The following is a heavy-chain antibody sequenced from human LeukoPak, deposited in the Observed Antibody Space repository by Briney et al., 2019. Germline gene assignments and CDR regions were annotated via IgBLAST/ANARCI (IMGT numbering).Heavy chain of an antibody. CDR2: ISAYSGNT. V-gene: IGHV1-18*01. CDR3: AGEGVATIGGYYYYYMDV. Sequence: ASVKVSCKASGYTFTSYSISWVRQAPGQGLEWMGWISAYSGNTNYAQKLQDRVTMTTDTSTSTAYMELRSLRSDDTAVYYCAGEGVATIGGYYYYYMDVWGKGTTVTVSS. CDR1: GYTFTSYS. D-gene: IGHD5-24*01. J-gene: IGHJ6*03.